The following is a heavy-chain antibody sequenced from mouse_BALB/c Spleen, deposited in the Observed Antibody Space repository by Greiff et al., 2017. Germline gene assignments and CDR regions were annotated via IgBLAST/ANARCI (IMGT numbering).Heavy chain of an antibody. CDR1: GYTFTSYY. CDR2: IYPGNVNT. D-gene: IGHD2-1*01. CDR3: ARGGNYPAWFAY. J-gene: IGHJ3*01. V-gene: IGHV1S56*01. Sequence: VKLVESGPELVKPGASVRISCKASGYTFTSYYIHWVKQRPGQGLEWIGWIYPGNVNTKYNEKFKGKATLTADKSSSTAYMQLSSLTSEDSAVYFCARGGNYPAWFAYWGQGTLVTVSA.